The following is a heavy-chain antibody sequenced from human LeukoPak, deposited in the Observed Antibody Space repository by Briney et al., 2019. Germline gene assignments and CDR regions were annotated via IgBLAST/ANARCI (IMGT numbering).Heavy chain of an antibody. D-gene: IGHD4-23*01. Sequence: GGSLRLSCEVSGFIFSYYGMNWVRQAPGKGLEWVSAISDGGDATYYADSVKGRFTISRDNSKSTLYLQMNNLRAEDTALYYCAKERGHSKPFDYWGQGTLVTVSS. J-gene: IGHJ4*02. CDR2: ISDGGDAT. CDR3: AKERGHSKPFDY. V-gene: IGHV3-23*01. CDR1: GFIFSYYG.